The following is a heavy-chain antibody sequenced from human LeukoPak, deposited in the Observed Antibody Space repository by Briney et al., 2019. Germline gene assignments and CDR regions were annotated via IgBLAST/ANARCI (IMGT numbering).Heavy chain of an antibody. CDR2: IKEDGSEK. J-gene: IGHJ4*02. Sequence: GGSLRLSCAASGFAFGSYWMSWVRQAPGKGLEWVANIKEDGSEKYYLDSVKGRISISRDNAKNSLYLQINSLKVEDRVVYYCATGGWYLAYWGQGTLVTVSS. V-gene: IGHV3-7*01. CDR3: ATGGWYLAY. CDR1: GFAFGSYW. D-gene: IGHD6-19*01.